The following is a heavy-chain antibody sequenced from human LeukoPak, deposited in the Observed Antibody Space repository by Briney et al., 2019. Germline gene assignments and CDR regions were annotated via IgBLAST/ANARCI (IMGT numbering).Heavy chain of an antibody. J-gene: IGHJ4*02. V-gene: IGHV4-39*02. Sequence: PSETLSLTCSVSGGSIAVNHYYWGWIRQPPGKGLEWIGSGLYTGNTYSNPSLRSRVTISVDTSKDEFSLKMNSVTAADTAVYYCAREHRSSKYFDSWGQGALMIVSS. CDR3: AREHRSSKYFDS. CDR2: GLYTGNT. D-gene: IGHD6-6*01. CDR1: GGSIAVNHYY.